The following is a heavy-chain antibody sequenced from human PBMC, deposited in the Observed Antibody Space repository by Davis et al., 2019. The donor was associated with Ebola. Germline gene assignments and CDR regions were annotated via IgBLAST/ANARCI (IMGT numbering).Heavy chain of an antibody. CDR2: ISWNSNTI. V-gene: IGHV3-9*01. D-gene: IGHD6-19*01. J-gene: IGHJ4*02. CDR3: ARGYSSGWFGNIDD. CDR1: VITFDDHA. Sequence: SLKISCAASVITFDDHAMHCVRQAPGKVLEWVAGISWNSNTINYGDSVKGRFTISRDNAKNSLYLQMNSLRGEDTALYYCARGYSSGWFGNIDDWGQGTLVTVSS.